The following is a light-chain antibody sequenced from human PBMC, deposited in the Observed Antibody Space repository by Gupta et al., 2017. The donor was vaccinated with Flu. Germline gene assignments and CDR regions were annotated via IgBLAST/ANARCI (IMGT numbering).Light chain of an antibody. CDR2: SDD. Sequence: QSVVTQPPSASGTPGQRTTTPHPGSSSTIGVNTLNWYQQHPGAAPKVLVHSDDQRPSRVPDRFSGSKSGTSASLAISGLHSEDEADYYCAAWDDSLKSWVFGGGTKLTVL. V-gene: IGLV1-44*01. CDR1: SSTIGVNT. J-gene: IGLJ3*02. CDR3: AAWDDSLKSWV.